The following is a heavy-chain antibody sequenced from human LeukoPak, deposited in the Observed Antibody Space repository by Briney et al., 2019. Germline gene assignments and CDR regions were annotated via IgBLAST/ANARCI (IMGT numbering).Heavy chain of an antibody. CDR3: AKGSNSGYYYFDY. D-gene: IGHD6-19*01. CDR2: ISYDERNK. J-gene: IGHJ4*02. CDR1: GXTFSNYG. V-gene: IGHV3-30*18. Sequence: GRSLRLSCAAPGXTFSNYGMHWVRQAPGKGLEWVASISYDERNKYYVDSVKGRFTISRDNSKNTLYLQMISLRVEDTAVYYCAKGSNSGYYYFDYWGQGTLVTVSS.